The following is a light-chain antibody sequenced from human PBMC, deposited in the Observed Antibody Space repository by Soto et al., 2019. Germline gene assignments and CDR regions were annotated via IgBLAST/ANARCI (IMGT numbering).Light chain of an antibody. CDR3: QQYHSWPA. V-gene: IGKV3-15*01. Sequence: EIVMTQSPATLSVSPGERATLSCRASQSVFSSLAWYQQRPGQAPRLLIYGSATRATVIPDRFSGSGSGTEFTLSISSLQSEDSAVYYCQQYHSWPAFGQGTKVEIK. CDR2: GSA. J-gene: IGKJ1*01. CDR1: QSVFSS.